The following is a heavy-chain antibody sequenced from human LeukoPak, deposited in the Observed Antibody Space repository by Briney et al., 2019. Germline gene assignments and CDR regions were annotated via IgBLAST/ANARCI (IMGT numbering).Heavy chain of an antibody. CDR3: VRDEAYYYYMDV. Sequence: GGSLRLSCAASGFTFSSSTMNWVRQAPGKGLEWVSSITTSSTYIYYADSVRGRFTISRDNAKNSLFLHMDSLRAEDTAVYYCVRDEAYYYYMDVWGKGTTVTVSS. J-gene: IGHJ6*03. CDR2: ITTSSTYI. CDR1: GFTFSSST. V-gene: IGHV3-21*01.